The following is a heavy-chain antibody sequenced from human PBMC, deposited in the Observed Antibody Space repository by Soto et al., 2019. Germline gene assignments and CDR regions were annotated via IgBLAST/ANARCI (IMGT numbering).Heavy chain of an antibody. D-gene: IGHD4-4*01. CDR2: INAGNGNT. V-gene: IGHV1-3*05. CDR1: GYTFTSYA. Sequence: QVQLVQSGAEEKKPGASVKVSCKASGYTFTSYAVHWVRQAPGQRLEWMGWINAGNGNTKYSQKFQGRVTITRDTSASTAYMELSSLRYEDTAVYYCPRDHNYALLGYYGMDVWGQGTTVTVSS. J-gene: IGHJ6*02. CDR3: PRDHNYALLGYYGMDV.